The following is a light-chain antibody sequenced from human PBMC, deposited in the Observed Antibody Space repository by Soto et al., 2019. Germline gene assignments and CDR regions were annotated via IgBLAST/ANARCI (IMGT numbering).Light chain of an antibody. J-gene: IGLJ3*02. CDR2: EVS. V-gene: IGLV2-14*01. CDR3: SSYTGSSTPV. Sequence: QSALTQPASVSGSPGQSITISCTVTSSDVGGYNYVSWYQHHPGKAPKLMIYEVSNRPAGVSNRFSGSKSGNTASLTISGIQAEDEANYYCSSYTGSSTPVFGGGTKLTVL. CDR1: SSDVGGYNY.